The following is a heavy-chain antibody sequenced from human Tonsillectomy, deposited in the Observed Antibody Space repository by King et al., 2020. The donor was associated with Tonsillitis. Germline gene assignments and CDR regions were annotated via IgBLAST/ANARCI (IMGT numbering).Heavy chain of an antibody. CDR1: GGSISTYY. Sequence: LQLQESGPGLVKPSETLSLTCTVSGGSISTYYWSWIRQPPGKGLEWIGFIHYSGSTNYNPSLKSRVTISVDTSKNQFSLRLSSVTAADTAVYYCARASSYFDYWGQGTLVTVSS. J-gene: IGHJ4*02. CDR3: ARASSYFDY. CDR2: IHYSGST. V-gene: IGHV4-59*01.